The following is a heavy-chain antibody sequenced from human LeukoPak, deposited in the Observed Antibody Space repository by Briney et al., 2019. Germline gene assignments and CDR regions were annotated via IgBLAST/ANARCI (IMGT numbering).Heavy chain of an antibody. CDR1: GYSFTSYW. V-gene: IGHV5-51*01. CDR3: ARLTMVRGVRDAFDI. CDR2: IYPGDSDT. J-gene: IGHJ3*02. D-gene: IGHD3-10*01. Sequence: GESLKISCKGPGYSFTSYWIGWVRQMPGKGLEWMGIIYPGDSDTRYSPSFQGQVTISADKSISTAYLQWSSLKASDTAMYYCARLTMVRGVRDAFDIWGQGTMVTVSS.